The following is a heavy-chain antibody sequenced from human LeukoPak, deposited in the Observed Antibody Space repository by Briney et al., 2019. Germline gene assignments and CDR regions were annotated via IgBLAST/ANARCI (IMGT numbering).Heavy chain of an antibody. Sequence: ASVKVSCKASGGTFSSYAISWVRQAPGQGLEWMGGIIPIFGTANYAQKFQGRVTITADKSTSTAYMELSSLRSEDTAVYYCAKDWSGGGSIWYLGDYWGQGTLVTVSS. CDR1: GGTFSSYA. CDR3: AKDWSGGGSIWYLGDY. V-gene: IGHV1-69*06. CDR2: IIPIFGTA. D-gene: IGHD6-13*01. J-gene: IGHJ4*02.